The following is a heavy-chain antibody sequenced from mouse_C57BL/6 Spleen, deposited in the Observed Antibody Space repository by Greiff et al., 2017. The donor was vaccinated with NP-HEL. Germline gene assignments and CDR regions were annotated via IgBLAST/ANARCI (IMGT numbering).Heavy chain of an antibody. Sequence: DVHLVESGGGLVQSGRSLRLSCATSGFTFSDFYMEWVRQAPGKGLEWIAASRNKANDYTTEYSASVKGRFIVSRDTSQSILYLQMNALRAEDTAIYYCARDAIYSNYVGAMDYWGQGTSVTVSS. J-gene: IGHJ4*01. CDR3: ARDAIYSNYVGAMDY. CDR1: GFTFSDFY. V-gene: IGHV7-1*01. D-gene: IGHD2-5*01. CDR2: SRNKANDYTT.